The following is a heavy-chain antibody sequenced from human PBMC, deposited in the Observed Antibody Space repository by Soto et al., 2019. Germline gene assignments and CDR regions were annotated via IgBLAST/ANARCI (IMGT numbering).Heavy chain of an antibody. D-gene: IGHD3-22*01. CDR3: ARLFPGGFDYDSSAYYYYFDY. CDR1: GGSISSSSYY. CDR2: IYYSGRT. J-gene: IGHJ4*02. Sequence: SETLSLACTVSGGSISSSSYYWGWIRQPPGKGLEWIGTIYYSGRTYYKPSLKSRVTISVDTSKNQFSLKLSSVTAADTALYYFARLFPGGFDYDSSAYYYYFDYWGLG. V-gene: IGHV4-39*01.